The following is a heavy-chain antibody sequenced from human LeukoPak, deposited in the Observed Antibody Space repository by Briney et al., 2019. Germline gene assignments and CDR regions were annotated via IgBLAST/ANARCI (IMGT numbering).Heavy chain of an antibody. CDR3: ARFNYGSGSYYGYFDY. CDR2: IYYDGTNK. D-gene: IGHD3-10*01. V-gene: IGHV3-33*01. CDR1: GFTFSSYG. J-gene: IGHJ4*02. Sequence: GSLRLSCAASGFTFSSYGMHWVRQAPGKGLEWVAVIYYDGTNKYYADSVKGRFTISRDNSKNTLYLQMNGLRAEDTAVYYCARFNYGSGSYYGYFDYWGQGTLVTVSS.